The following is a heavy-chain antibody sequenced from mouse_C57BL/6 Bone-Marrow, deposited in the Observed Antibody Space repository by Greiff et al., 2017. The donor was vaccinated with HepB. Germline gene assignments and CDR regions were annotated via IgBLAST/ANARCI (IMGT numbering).Heavy chain of an antibody. V-gene: IGHV1-69*01. CDR3: ARRGDSSPLYYAMDY. D-gene: IGHD3-2*02. CDR2: IDPSDSYT. CDR1: GYTFTSYW. J-gene: IGHJ4*01. Sequence: QVQLQQPGAELVMPGASVKLSCKASGYTFTSYWMHWVKQRPGQGLEWIGEIDPSDSYTNYNQKFKGKSTLTVDKSSSTAYMQLSSLTSEDSAVYYCARRGDSSPLYYAMDYWGQGTSVTVSS.